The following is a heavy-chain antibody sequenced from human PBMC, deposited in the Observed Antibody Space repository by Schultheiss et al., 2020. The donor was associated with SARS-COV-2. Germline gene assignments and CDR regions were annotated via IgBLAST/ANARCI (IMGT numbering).Heavy chain of an antibody. J-gene: IGHJ4*02. V-gene: IGHV4-39*01. CDR1: GGSISSSSYY. CDR3: ARRLVGSGKNRITGTMLSYFDY. D-gene: IGHD1-20*01. CDR2: IYYSGST. Sequence: SETLSLTCTVSGGSISSSSYYWGWIRQPPGKGLEWIGSIYYSGSTYYNPSLKSRVTISVDTSKNQFSLKLSSVTAADTAVYYCARRLVGSGKNRITGTMLSYFDYWGQGTLVTVSS.